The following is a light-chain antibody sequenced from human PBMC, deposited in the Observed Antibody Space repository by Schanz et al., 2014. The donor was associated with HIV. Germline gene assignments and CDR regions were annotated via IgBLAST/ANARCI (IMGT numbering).Light chain of an antibody. V-gene: IGLV1-40*01. CDR3: AAWDDSLNGVV. CDR1: SSNIGAGYD. Sequence: QSVLTQPPSVSGAPGQRVTMSCTGSSSNIGAGYDVHWYQQLPGTAPELLIYGNTNRPSGVPDRFSGSKSGNTASLTISGLQSEDEADYYCAAWDDSLNGVVFGGGTKLTVL. CDR2: GNT. J-gene: IGLJ2*01.